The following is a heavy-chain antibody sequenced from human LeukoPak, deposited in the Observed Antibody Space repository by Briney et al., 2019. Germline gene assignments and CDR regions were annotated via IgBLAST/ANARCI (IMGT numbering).Heavy chain of an antibody. J-gene: IGHJ3*02. CDR3: ARDCRIFGSSTAFDI. D-gene: IGHD3-3*01. Sequence: PGGSLRLSCAASGFTFSSYWMSWVRQAPGKGLEWVANIKQDGSEKYYVDSVKGRFTISRDNAKNSLYLQMNSLRAEDTAVYYCARDCRIFGSSTAFDIWGQGTMVTVSS. CDR1: GFTFSSYW. CDR2: IKQDGSEK. V-gene: IGHV3-7*01.